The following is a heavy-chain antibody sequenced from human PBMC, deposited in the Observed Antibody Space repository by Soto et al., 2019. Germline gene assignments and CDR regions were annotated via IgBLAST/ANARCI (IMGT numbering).Heavy chain of an antibody. CDR2: ISSNGGST. CDR1: GFTFSSYA. J-gene: IGHJ4*02. Sequence: GGSLRLSSAASGFTFSSYAMHWVRQAPGKGLEYVSAISSNGGSTYYANSVKGRFTISRDNSKNTLYLQMGSLRAEDMAVYYCARGLGSSSNYWGQGTLVTVSS. D-gene: IGHD6-6*01. V-gene: IGHV3-64*01. CDR3: ARGLGSSSNY.